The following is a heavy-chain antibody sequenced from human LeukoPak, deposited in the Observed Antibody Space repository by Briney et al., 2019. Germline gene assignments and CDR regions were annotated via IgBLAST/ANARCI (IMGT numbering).Heavy chain of an antibody. V-gene: IGHV4-59*01. CDR3: ARAFYYDSTGYYYPFNY. J-gene: IGHJ4*02. CDR1: GGSISSYY. D-gene: IGHD3-22*01. CDR2: IYYSGRT. Sequence: SETLSLTCTVSGGSISSYYWSWIRQPPGKGLEWIGYIYYSGRTNYNPSLKSRVTISVDTSKNQFSLKPSSVTAADAAVYYCARAFYYDSTGYYYPFNYWGQGTLVTVSS.